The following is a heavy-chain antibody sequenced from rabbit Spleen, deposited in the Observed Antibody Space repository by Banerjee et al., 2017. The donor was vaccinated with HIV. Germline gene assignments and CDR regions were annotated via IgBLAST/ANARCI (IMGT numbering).Heavy chain of an antibody. Sequence: QEQLVESGGGLVQPGGSLKLSCKASGFDFSNYGVSWVRQAPGKGLEWIGYIEPIFGNRYYANWVNGRFTISSHSAQNTLYLQLSSLTAADTATYFCARDGAGGSYFALWGPGTLVTVS. V-gene: IGHV1S47*01. J-gene: IGHJ4*01. CDR2: IEPIFGNR. D-gene: IGHD8-1*01. CDR1: GFDFSNYG. CDR3: ARDGAGGSYFAL.